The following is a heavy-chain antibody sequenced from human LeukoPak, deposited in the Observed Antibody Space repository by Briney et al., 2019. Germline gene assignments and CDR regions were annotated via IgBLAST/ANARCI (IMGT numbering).Heavy chain of an antibody. CDR2: IYHSGSA. D-gene: IGHD3-16*01. J-gene: IGHJ4*02. CDR1: GGSISSGNW. V-gene: IGHV4-4*02. CDR3: ARAGLRGDFDY. Sequence: PSETLSLTCTVSGGSISSGNWWSWVRQPPGKGLEWIGEIYHSGSANYNPSLKSRVTISVDKSKNQFSLKLTSVTAADTAVYYCARAGLRGDFDYWGQGTLVTVSS.